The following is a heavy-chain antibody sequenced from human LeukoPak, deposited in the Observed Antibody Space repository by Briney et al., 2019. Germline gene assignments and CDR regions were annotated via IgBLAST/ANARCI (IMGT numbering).Heavy chain of an antibody. CDR1: GGSISSSNW. CDR2: IYHSGST. Sequence: PSGTLSLTCAVSGGSISSSNWWSWVRQPPGKGLEWLGEIYHSGSTNYNPSLKSRVTISVDTSKNQFSLKLSSVTAADTAVYYCARAGDIVDYYDSSGSPFDYWGQGTLVTVSS. D-gene: IGHD3-22*01. CDR3: ARAGDIVDYYDSSGSPFDY. J-gene: IGHJ4*02. V-gene: IGHV4-4*02.